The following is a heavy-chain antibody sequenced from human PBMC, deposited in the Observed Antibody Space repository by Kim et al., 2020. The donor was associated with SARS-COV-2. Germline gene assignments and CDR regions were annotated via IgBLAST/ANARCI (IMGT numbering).Heavy chain of an antibody. CDR2: INPNSGGT. D-gene: IGHD3-10*01. V-gene: IGHV1-2*04. Sequence: ASVKVSCKASGYTFTGYYMHWVRQAPGQGLEWMGWINPNSGGTNYAQKFQGWVTMTRDTSISTAYMELSRLRSDDTAVYYCARDDGSGSYIPPVYYYYGMDVWGQGTTVTVSS. CDR3: ARDDGSGSYIPPVYYYYGMDV. CDR1: GYTFTGYY. J-gene: IGHJ6*02.